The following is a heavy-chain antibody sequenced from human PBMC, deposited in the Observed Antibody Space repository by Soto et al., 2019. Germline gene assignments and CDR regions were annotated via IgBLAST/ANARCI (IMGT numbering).Heavy chain of an antibody. CDR1: GYSFTSYW. D-gene: IGHD6-13*01. J-gene: IGHJ6*02. CDR2: IYPSDSDI. V-gene: IGHV5-51*01. Sequence: GESLKISCKGSGYSFTSYWIGWVRQMPGKGLEWMGIIYPSDSDIRYSPSFQGQVTISADKSINTAYLQWSSLKASDTAIYYCARDRQVAAAAGPNSNYYFYYGMDVWGQGTTVTVSS. CDR3: ARDRQVAAAAGPNSNYYFYYGMDV.